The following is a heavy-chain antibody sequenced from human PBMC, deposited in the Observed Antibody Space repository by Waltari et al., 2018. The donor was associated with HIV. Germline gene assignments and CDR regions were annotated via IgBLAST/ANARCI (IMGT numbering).Heavy chain of an antibody. J-gene: IGHJ4*02. Sequence: EVQLVESGGTLVQLGRSLRPSCSPSGFTFGDFAIIWVRQVPGKGREGGVLISTKKEGRKKEEAAAEKGRFSISRDYYNSIDYLQMNSMKTEDTAVYFCSRQHDSGGYYTRGLFYFDYWGQGNLVTVSS. V-gene: IGHV3-49*04. CDR3: SRQHDSGGYYTRGLFYFDY. D-gene: IGHD3-22*01. CDR2: ISTKKEGRKK. CDR1: GFTFGDFA.